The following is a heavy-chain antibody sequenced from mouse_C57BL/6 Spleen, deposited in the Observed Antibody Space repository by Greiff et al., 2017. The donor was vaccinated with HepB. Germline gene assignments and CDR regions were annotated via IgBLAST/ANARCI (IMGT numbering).Heavy chain of an antibody. Sequence: QVHVKQPGAELVKPGASVKVSCKASGYTFTSYWMHWVKQRPGQGLEWIGRIHPSDSYTNYNQKFKGKATLTVDKSSSTAYMQLSSLTSEDSAVYYCAIRELGYDGYYYYWGQGTTLTVSS. V-gene: IGHV1-74*01. CDR1: GYTFTSYW. D-gene: IGHD2-3*01. CDR3: AIRELGYDGYYYY. J-gene: IGHJ2*01. CDR2: IHPSDSYT.